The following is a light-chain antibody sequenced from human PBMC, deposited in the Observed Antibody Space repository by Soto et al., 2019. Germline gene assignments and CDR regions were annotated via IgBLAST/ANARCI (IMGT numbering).Light chain of an antibody. CDR2: EGS. J-gene: IGLJ2*01. CDR3: CSYAGINTFVI. Sequence: QSVLTQPASVSGSPGQSITISCTGTSSDVGSYNLVSWYQHHPGDAPKLMIYEGSKRPSGVSNRFSGSKSGNTASLTISGLQAEDEADYYCCSYAGINTFVIFGGGTKLTVL. CDR1: SSDVGSYNL. V-gene: IGLV2-23*03.